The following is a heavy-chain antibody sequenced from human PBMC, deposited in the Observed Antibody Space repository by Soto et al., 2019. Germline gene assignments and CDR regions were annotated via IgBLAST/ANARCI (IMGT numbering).Heavy chain of an antibody. J-gene: IGHJ6*02. CDR2: IYYGGST. V-gene: IGHV4-61*01. CDR3: ARSPNYYYYGFDV. CDR1: GGSVSSGTYF. Sequence: SETLSLTCTVSGGSVSSGTYFWSWIRQSPGKGLEWIAYIYYGGSTNYNPSLQRRSTISVDTSKSQVSLTLTYVTAADAAVYYCARSPNYYYYGFDVWGQGTTVTVSS.